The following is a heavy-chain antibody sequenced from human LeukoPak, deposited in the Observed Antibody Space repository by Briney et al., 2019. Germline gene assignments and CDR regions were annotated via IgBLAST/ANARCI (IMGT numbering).Heavy chain of an antibody. J-gene: IGHJ3*02. D-gene: IGHD2-21*02. CDR2: IRGDGSDK. Sequence: GGSLRLSCAASGFTFSTYWMSWVRQGPGKGLECVANIRGDGSDKYYVDSVKGRFTISRDNAKNSLYLQMNSLRAEDTAVYYCARGHRDPRDAFDIWGQGTIVTVSS. V-gene: IGHV3-7*05. CDR1: GFTFSTYW. CDR3: ARGHRDPRDAFDI.